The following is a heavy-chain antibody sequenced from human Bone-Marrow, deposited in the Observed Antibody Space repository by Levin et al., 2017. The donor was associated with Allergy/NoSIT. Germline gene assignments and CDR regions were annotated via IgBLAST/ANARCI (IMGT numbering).Heavy chain of an antibody. CDR2: INSDGSST. J-gene: IGHJ6*03. CDR3: ARVRGGERIAARNYYYYYMDV. CDR1: GFTFSSYW. Sequence: LSLTCAASGFTFSSYWMHWVRQAPGKGLVWVSRINSDGSSTSYADSVKGRFTISRDNAKNTLYLQMNSLRAEDTAVYYCARVRGGERIAARNYYYYYMDVWGKGTTVTVSS. V-gene: IGHV3-74*01. D-gene: IGHD6-6*01.